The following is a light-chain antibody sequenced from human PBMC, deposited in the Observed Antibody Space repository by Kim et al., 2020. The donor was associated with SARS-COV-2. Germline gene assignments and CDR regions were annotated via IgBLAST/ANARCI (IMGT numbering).Light chain of an antibody. V-gene: IGKV3-11*01. CDR3: QQRSNWPPY. J-gene: IGKJ5*01. Sequence: PGERATLSCRASQSVGNSLAWYQQKPGQAPRLLIYDTSNRATGIPARFGGSGSGTDFTLTISSLEPEDFTVYYCQQRSNWPPYFGQGTRLEIK. CDR2: DTS. CDR1: QSVGNS.